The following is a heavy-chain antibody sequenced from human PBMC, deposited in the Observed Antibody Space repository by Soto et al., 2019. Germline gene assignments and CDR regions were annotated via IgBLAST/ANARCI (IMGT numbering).Heavy chain of an antibody. CDR3: ARAPAPHSYYDILTGYRYYGMDV. CDR1: GYTFTSYY. J-gene: IGHJ6*02. V-gene: IGHV1-46*01. CDR2: INPSGGST. Sequence: ASVKVSCKASGYTFTSYYMHWVRQAPGQGLEWMGIINPSGGSTGYAQKFQGRVTMTRDTSTSTVYMELSSLRSEDTAVYYCARAPAPHSYYDILTGYRYYGMDVWGQGTTVTVSS. D-gene: IGHD3-9*01.